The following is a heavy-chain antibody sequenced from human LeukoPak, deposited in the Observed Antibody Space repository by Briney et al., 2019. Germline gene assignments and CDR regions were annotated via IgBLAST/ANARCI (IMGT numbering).Heavy chain of an antibody. CDR1: GFSFSSYG. J-gene: IGHJ4*02. Sequence: QPGRSLRLSCAASGFSFSSYGMHWVRQAPGKGLEWVAVISYDGSYKYYADSVKGRFTISRDNSKNTLYLQMNSLRAEDTAVYYCAKDSYGGNSRWGQGTLVTVSS. CDR3: AKDSYGGNSR. CDR2: ISYDGSYK. D-gene: IGHD4-23*01. V-gene: IGHV3-30*18.